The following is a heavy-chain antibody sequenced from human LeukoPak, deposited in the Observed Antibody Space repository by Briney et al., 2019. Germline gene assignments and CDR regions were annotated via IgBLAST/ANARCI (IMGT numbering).Heavy chain of an antibody. CDR1: GGSISSSSYY. D-gene: IGHD5-12*01. CDR2: IYYSGST. V-gene: IGHV4-39*07. Sequence: PSETLSLTCTVSGGSISSSSYYWGWIRQPPGKGLEWIGSIYYSGSTCYNPSLKSRVTISVDTSKNQFSLKLSSVTAADTAVYYCARRGYSGYSWGQGTLVTVSS. CDR3: ARRGYSGYS. J-gene: IGHJ5*02.